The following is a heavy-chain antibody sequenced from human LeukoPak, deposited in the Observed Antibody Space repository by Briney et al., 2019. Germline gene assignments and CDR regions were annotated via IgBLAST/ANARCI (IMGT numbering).Heavy chain of an antibody. CDR2: ISAYNGNT. Sequence: ASVKVSCKASGYTFTSYGISWVRQAPGQGLEWMGWISAYNGNTNYAQKFQGRVTMTRDTSTSTAYMELRSLRYDDTAVYYCARDVPGTLDYWGQGTLVTVSS. D-gene: IGHD6-6*01. CDR3: ARDVPGTLDY. V-gene: IGHV1-18*01. CDR1: GYTFTSYG. J-gene: IGHJ4*02.